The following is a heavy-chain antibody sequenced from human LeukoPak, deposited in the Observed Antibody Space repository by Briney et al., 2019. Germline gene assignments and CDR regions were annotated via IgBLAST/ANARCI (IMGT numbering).Heavy chain of an antibody. V-gene: IGHV1-2*02. CDR3: ATKKTPLYCGGDCYSGLGWFDP. CDR2: INPKNGGT. D-gene: IGHD2-21*02. J-gene: IGHJ5*02. CDR1: GYTLTGYH. Sequence: ASVKVSCKASGYTLTGYHIHWVRQAPGQGLEWMGWINPKNGGTRFAQKFQGRVTMTRDTSISTAYMELSSLRSDDTAVYYCATKKTPLYCGGDCYSGLGWFDPWGQGTLITVSS.